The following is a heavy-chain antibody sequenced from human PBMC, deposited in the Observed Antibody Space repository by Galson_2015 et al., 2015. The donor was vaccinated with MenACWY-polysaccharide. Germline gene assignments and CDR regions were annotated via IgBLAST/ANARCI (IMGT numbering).Heavy chain of an antibody. CDR1: GYRFAGYW. Sequence: QSGAEVKKPGESLRISCKVSGYRFAGYWIGWVRQMSGKGLEWMGIIYASDSETRYNPSFQGQVTITADRSTSPTYLHLGSLKASDTAMYYCGRVYPGNYYAMDVWGQGTTVIVTS. V-gene: IGHV5-51*01. CDR3: GRVYPGNYYAMDV. D-gene: IGHD2-8*01. CDR2: IYASDSET. J-gene: IGHJ6*02.